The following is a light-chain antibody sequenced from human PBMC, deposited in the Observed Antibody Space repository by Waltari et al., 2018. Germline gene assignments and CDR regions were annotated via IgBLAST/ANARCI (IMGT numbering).Light chain of an antibody. CDR3: MQATQWPLT. CDR1: SLGQRDGKTY. Sequence: SLGQRDGKTYLNWFQQRPGQSPRRLIYNVFNRDSGVPDRFSGSGSGTDFTLTISRVEAEDVGTYYCMQATQWPLTFGQGTKVEIK. CDR2: NVF. V-gene: IGKV2-30*02. J-gene: IGKJ1*01.